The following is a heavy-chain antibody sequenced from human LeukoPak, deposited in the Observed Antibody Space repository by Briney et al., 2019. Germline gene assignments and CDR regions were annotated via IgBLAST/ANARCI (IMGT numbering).Heavy chain of an antibody. D-gene: IGHD5-24*01. CDR1: GFTFSSYS. CDR2: ISSSSSNYI. V-gene: IGHV3-21*01. CDR3: AREMAAGTFDY. J-gene: IGHJ4*02. Sequence: PGGSLRLSCAASGFTFSSYSMNWVRQAPGKGLEWVSSISSSSSNYIYYADSVKGRFAISRDNAKNSLFLQMNSLRAEDTAVYFCAREMAAGTFDYWGQGALVTVSS.